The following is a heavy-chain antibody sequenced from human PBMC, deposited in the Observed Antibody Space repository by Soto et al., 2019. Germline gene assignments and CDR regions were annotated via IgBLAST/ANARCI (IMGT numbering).Heavy chain of an antibody. CDR1: GGSISSYY. CDR2: IYYSGST. J-gene: IGHJ5*02. V-gene: IGHV4-59*08. D-gene: IGHD3-10*01. Sequence: SETLSLTCTVSGGSISSYYWSWIRQPPGKGLEWIGYIYYSGSTNYNPSLKSRVTISVDTSKNQFSLKLSSVTAADTAVYYCARQATMVRGQLTNWFDPWGQGTLVTVSS. CDR3: ARQATMVRGQLTNWFDP.